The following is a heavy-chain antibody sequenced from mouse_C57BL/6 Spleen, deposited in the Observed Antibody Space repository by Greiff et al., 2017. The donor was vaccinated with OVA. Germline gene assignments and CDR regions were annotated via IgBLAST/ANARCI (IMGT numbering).Heavy chain of an antibody. V-gene: IGHV1-82*01. D-gene: IGHD1-1*01. CDR3: ARDYYGRSDV. CDR2: IYPGAGDT. CDR1: GYAFSSSW. J-gene: IGHJ1*03. Sequence: QVQLQQSGPELVKPGASVKISCKASGYAFSSSWMNWVKQRPGKGLEWIGRIYPGAGDTNYNGKFKGKATLTADKSSSTAYMHLSSLTSEDSAVYFCARDYYGRSDVWGTGTTVTVSS.